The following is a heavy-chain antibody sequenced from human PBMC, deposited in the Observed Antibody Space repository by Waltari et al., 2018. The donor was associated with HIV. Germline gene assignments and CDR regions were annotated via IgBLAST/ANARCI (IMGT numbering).Heavy chain of an antibody. CDR1: GGSISVYY. D-gene: IGHD3-22*01. Sequence: QVQLRESGPGLVKPSETLSLTCTVSGGSISVYYWSWIRQPPGKGPVLYCYIPYSLSIGFRPSLKSRVTISVDTSQNHFSLKLRSVTTADTVVYYCARWHYYDCSCAFYFYCMDVWGQGTTVTFS. CDR3: ARWHYYDCSCAFYFYCMDV. V-gene: IGHV4-59*01. CDR2: IPYSLSI. J-gene: IGHJ6*02.